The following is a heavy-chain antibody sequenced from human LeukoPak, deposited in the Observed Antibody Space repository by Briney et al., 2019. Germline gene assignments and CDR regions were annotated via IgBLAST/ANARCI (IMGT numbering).Heavy chain of an antibody. V-gene: IGHV4-59*01. CDR2: LYNTGST. Sequence: SETLSLTCTVSGGSISNYWSWIRQPPGKGLEWIGYLYNTGSTNYNPSLKSRVTISVGTSKNQFSLKLSSVTAADTAVYYCARGVVAAPQTFDYWGQGTLVTVSS. J-gene: IGHJ4*02. D-gene: IGHD2-15*01. CDR3: ARGVVAAPQTFDY. CDR1: GGSISNY.